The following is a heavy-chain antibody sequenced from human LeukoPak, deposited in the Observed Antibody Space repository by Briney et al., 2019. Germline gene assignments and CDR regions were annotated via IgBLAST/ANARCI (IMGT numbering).Heavy chain of an antibody. D-gene: IGHD2-2*01. CDR2: IIPIFGTV. V-gene: IGHV1-69*05. Sequence: ASVKVSCKASGGTFSSYTISWVRQAPGQGLEWMAGIIPIFGTVNYAQKFQGRVTITTDESRSTAYMELSSLRSDDTAVYYCARGPRWENLGYCSSTNCYVLDYWGQGTLVTVSS. CDR3: ARGPRWENLGYCSSTNCYVLDY. CDR1: GGTFSSYT. J-gene: IGHJ4*02.